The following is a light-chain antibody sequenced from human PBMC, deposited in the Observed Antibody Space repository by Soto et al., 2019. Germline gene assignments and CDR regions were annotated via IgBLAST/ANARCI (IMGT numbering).Light chain of an antibody. Sequence: EIVMTQSPATLSVSPGDGATLSCRATQSVSSKLAWYQQKPGQAPRLLIYGAFTRATGIPARFSGSGSGTEFTLTSSRLQSEDFGVYYCQQYNSWPLTFGQGTKMEIK. CDR3: QQYNSWPLT. CDR2: GAF. J-gene: IGKJ1*01. CDR1: QSVSSK. V-gene: IGKV3-15*01.